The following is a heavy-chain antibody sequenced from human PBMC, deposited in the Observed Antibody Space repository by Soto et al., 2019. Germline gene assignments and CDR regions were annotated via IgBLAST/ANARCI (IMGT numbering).Heavy chain of an antibody. J-gene: IGHJ3*02. CDR3: ARDPNWNDGIGGVFDI. V-gene: IGHV3-33*01. CDR1: GFIFSGYG. D-gene: IGHD1-1*01. Sequence: QVQLVESGGGVVQPGGSLRLSCAASGFIFSGYGMHWVRQAPGKGLEWVAVIWNDGNSKYYADSVRGRFTISRDNSKNALYLQMISLRADDTAVYYCARDPNWNDGIGGVFDIWGQGTMVTVSS. CDR2: IWNDGNSK.